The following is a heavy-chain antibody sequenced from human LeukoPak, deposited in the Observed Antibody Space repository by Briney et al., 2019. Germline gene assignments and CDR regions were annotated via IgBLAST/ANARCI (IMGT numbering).Heavy chain of an antibody. CDR3: ARGWGSDSSGYYFDFQH. J-gene: IGHJ1*01. D-gene: IGHD3-22*01. Sequence: GASVKVSCKASGYTLTSYDINWVRQATGQGLEWMGWMNPNSGNTGYAQKFQGRVTMTRNTSISTAYMELSSLGSEDTAVYYCARGWGSDSSGYYFDFQHWGQGTLVTVSS. CDR2: MNPNSGNT. V-gene: IGHV1-8*01. CDR1: GYTLTSYD.